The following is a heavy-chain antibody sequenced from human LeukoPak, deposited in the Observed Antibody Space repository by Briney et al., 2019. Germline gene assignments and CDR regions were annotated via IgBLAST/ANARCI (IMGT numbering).Heavy chain of an antibody. CDR1: SGSISSSSYY. V-gene: IGHV4-39*01. J-gene: IGHJ3*02. Sequence: SETLSLTCTVSSGSISSSSYYWGWIRQPPGKGLEWIGSIYYSGSTYYNPSLKSRVTISVDTSKNQFSLKLSSVTAADTAVYYCATQDIVVVPAAENHDAFDIWGQGTMVTVSS. D-gene: IGHD2-2*01. CDR3: ATQDIVVVPAAENHDAFDI. CDR2: IYYSGST.